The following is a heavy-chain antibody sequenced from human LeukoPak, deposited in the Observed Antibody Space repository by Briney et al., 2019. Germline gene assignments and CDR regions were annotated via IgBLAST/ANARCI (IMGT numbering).Heavy chain of an antibody. Sequence: SVKVSCKASGFTFTSSAMQWVRQARGQRLEWIGWIVVGSGNTNYAQKFQERVTITRDMSTSTAYMELRSLRSDDTAVYYCARDDYYYYVMDVWGQGTTVTVSS. CDR1: GFTFTSSA. J-gene: IGHJ6*02. CDR2: IVVGSGNT. CDR3: ARDDYYYYVMDV. V-gene: IGHV1-58*02.